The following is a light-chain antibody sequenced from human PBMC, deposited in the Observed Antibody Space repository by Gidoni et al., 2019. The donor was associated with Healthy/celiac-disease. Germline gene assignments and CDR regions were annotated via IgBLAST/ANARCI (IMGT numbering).Light chain of an antibody. V-gene: IGKV2-28*01. J-gene: IGKJ4*01. CDR2: LGS. CDR1: QSLLHSNGYNY. Sequence: DIVMTHSPLSLPVTPGEPASISCSSSQSLLHSNGYNYLDWYLQKPGQSPQLLIYLGSNRASGVPDRFSGSGSGTDFTLKISRVEAEDVGVYYCMQALQTPPTFGGGTKVEIK. CDR3: MQALQTPPT.